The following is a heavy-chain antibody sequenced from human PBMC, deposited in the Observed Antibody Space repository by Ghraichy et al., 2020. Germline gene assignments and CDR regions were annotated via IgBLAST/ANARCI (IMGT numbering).Heavy chain of an antibody. V-gene: IGHV4-59*01. CDR1: GGSISSYY. CDR2: IYYSGST. J-gene: IGHJ4*02. Sequence: SETLSLTCTVSGGSISSYYWSWIRQPPGKGLEWIGYIYYSGSTNYNPSLKSRVTISVDTSKNQFSLKLSSVTAADTAVYYCASREVDSSAPLDYWGQGTLVTVSS. CDR3: ASREVDSSAPLDY. D-gene: IGHD3-22*01.